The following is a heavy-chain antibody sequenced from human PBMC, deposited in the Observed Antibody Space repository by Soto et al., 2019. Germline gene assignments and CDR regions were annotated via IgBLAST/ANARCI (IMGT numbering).Heavy chain of an antibody. V-gene: IGHV1-18*01. CDR3: ARSGRPGYYYYIMDV. D-gene: IGHD3-10*01. CDR2: ISVYNGNT. Sequence: ASVKVSCKASGYTFTSYGVSWVQQAPGQGLEWMGWISVYNGNTKYAQKLQGRVIMTTDTSTSTAYMELRGLRSDDTAVYYCARSGRPGYYYYIMDVWGQGTTVTVSS. CDR1: GYTFTSYG. J-gene: IGHJ6*02.